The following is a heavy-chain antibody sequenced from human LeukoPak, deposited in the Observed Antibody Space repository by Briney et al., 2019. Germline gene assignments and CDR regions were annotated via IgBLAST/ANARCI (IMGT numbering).Heavy chain of an antibody. V-gene: IGHV3-21*06. CDR2: ISSSSTYI. CDR3: ARDGYSSSSFDF. CDR1: GFIFSIYN. Sequence: GGSLRLSCAASGFIFSIYNMNWVRQAPGKGLEWVSSISSSSTYIYYGDSVKGRFSISRDNAKNSLYLQMNSLRAEDTAMYYCARDGYSSSSFDFWGQGTLVTVSS. J-gene: IGHJ4*02. D-gene: IGHD6-6*01.